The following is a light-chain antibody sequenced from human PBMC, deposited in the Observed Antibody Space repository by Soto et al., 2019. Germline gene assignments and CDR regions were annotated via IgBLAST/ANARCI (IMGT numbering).Light chain of an antibody. Sequence: AIQMTQSPSSLSASVGDRVTITCRASQGIRNDLGWYQQKPGRAPKVLIYAASSLQSGVPSRFSGSGSGTDFTLTISSLQPEDFATYYCLQDSSYWTFGQGTKVDIK. CDR1: QGIRND. CDR2: AAS. J-gene: IGKJ1*01. CDR3: LQDSSYWT. V-gene: IGKV1-6*01.